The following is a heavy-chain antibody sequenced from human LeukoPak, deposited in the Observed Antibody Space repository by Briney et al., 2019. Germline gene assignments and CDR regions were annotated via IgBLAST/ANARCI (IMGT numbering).Heavy chain of an antibody. J-gene: IGHJ6*03. CDR3: ARDQVTGDYSFRYYYYYMDV. D-gene: IGHD7-27*01. V-gene: IGHV3-30*04. Sequence: PGGSLRLSCAASGFTFDDYAMHWVRQAPGKGLEWVAVISYDGSNKYYADSVKGRFTISRDNSKNTLYLQMNSLRPEDTAVYYCARDQVTGDYSFRYYYYYMDVWGKGTTVTVSS. CDR1: GFTFDDYA. CDR2: ISYDGSNK.